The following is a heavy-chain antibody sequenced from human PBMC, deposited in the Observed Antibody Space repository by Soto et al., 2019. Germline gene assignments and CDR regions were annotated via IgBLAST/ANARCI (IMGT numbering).Heavy chain of an antibody. V-gene: IGHV1-69*02. D-gene: IGHD3-10*01. Sequence: QVQLVQSGAEVKKPGSSVKVSCKASGGTFSTYTVSWVRQAPGQGLEWMGRIVPILGVPNYAQRFQGRVTITADKGTNTRHMELSSPRSEDAAGYCCARDRSAYGSGRTRDYGGQGALITVPS. CDR2: IVPILGVP. CDR1: GGTFSTYT. CDR3: ARDRSAYGSGRTRDY. J-gene: IGHJ4*02.